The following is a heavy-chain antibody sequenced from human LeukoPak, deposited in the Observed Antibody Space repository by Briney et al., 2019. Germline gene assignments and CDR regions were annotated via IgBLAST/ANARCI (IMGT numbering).Heavy chain of an antibody. CDR1: GFTFSDHY. V-gene: IGHV3-11*01. Sequence: GGSLRLSCAASGFTFSDHYMSWIRQAPGKGLEWVSYISSSGSTVYYADSVKGRFTISRDNAKNSLYLQMNSLRAEDTAVYYCATDPGLSGYFDYWGQGTLVTVSS. CDR2: ISSSGSTV. CDR3: ATDPGLSGYFDY. J-gene: IGHJ4*02. D-gene: IGHD6-19*01.